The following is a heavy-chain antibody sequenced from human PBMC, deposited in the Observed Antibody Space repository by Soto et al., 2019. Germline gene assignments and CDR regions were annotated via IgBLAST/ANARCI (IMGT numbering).Heavy chain of an antibody. Sequence: GGSLRLSCAASGFTFSSYAMSWVRQAPGKGLEWVSAISGSGGSTYYADSVKGRFTISRDNSKNTLYLQMNSLRAEDTAVYYCAKAHWPQYYDSSGYDYWGQGTLVTVSS. V-gene: IGHV3-23*01. CDR2: ISGSGGST. CDR1: GFTFSSYA. CDR3: AKAHWPQYYDSSGYDY. J-gene: IGHJ4*02. D-gene: IGHD3-22*01.